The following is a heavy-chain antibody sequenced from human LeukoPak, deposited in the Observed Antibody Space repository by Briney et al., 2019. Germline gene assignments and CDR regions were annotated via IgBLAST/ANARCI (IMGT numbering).Heavy chain of an antibody. CDR1: GFTFSRYW. Sequence: GGSLRLSCVASGFTFSRYWMNWVRRTPGKGLEWLTNLSQDGSEKHYTDSVEGRFTVSRDNAKNSQYSQMNSLRDEDTGVYYCATQSRSTSWNYWGQGTLVTVSS. D-gene: IGHD1-1*01. CDR2: LSQDGSEK. CDR3: ATQSRSTSWNY. V-gene: IGHV3-7*01. J-gene: IGHJ4*02.